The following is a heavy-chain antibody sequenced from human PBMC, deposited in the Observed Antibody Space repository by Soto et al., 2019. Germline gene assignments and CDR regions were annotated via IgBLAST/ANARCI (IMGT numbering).Heavy chain of an antibody. CDR3: AKGLAAAGTGLVDY. Sequence: GGSLRLSCAASGFTFSSYAMSWVRQAPGRGLEWVSAISGSGGSTYYADSVKGRFTISRDNSKNTLYLQMNSLRAEDTAVYYCAKGLAAAGTGLVDYWGQGTLVTVSS. V-gene: IGHV3-23*01. D-gene: IGHD6-13*01. CDR1: GFTFSSYA. CDR2: ISGSGGST. J-gene: IGHJ4*02.